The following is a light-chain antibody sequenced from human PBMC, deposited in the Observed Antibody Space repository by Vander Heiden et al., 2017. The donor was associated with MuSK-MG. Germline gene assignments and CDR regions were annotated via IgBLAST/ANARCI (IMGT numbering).Light chain of an antibody. V-gene: IGKV1-39*01. CDR3: QQIYSISVMYT. Sequence: DIQMTQSPSSLSASVGDRVTITCRASQSISSYLNWYQQKPGKAPKLLIYAASSLQSGVPSRFSGSGSGTDFTLTISSLQPEDFATYYCQQIYSISVMYTFGQGTKLEIK. CDR2: AAS. J-gene: IGKJ2*01. CDR1: QSISSY.